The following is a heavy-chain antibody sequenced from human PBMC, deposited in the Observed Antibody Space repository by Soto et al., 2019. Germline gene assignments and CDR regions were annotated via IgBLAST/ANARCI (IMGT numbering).Heavy chain of an antibody. CDR1: GFIFSSCA. J-gene: IGHJ4*02. CDR2: ITGRGYST. D-gene: IGHD3-10*01. Sequence: EVRLLDSGGDLVQPGGSLRLSCAASGFIFSSCAMSWVRQAPGKGLEWVSAITGRGYSTYYADSVKGRFTISRDNSKNTLYLQLNSLRTEDTAVYYCAVSNYHGSGSPFDYWGQGTLVTVSS. CDR3: AVSNYHGSGSPFDY. V-gene: IGHV3-23*01.